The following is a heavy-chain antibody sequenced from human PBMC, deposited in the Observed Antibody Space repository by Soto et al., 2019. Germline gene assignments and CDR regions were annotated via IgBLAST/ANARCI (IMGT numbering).Heavy chain of an antibody. Sequence: QVQLVQSGAEVKKPGSSVKVSCKASGGTFSSYAISWVRQAPGQGLEWMGGIIPIFGTANYAQKFQGRVTITVDEAKSTAYMELSSLRSEDTAVYYCARVPYCSSTSCPEDYYYGMDVWGQGTTVTVSS. CDR3: ARVPYCSSTSCPEDYYYGMDV. J-gene: IGHJ6*02. V-gene: IGHV1-69*01. D-gene: IGHD2-2*01. CDR2: IIPIFGTA. CDR1: GGTFSSYA.